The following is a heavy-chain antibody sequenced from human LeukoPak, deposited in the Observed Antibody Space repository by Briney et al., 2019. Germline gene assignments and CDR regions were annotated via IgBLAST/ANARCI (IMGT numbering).Heavy chain of an antibody. CDR2: ISSSSSTI. CDR3: ARDNTMVRGSDYYYGMDV. D-gene: IGHD3-10*01. J-gene: IGHJ6*02. Sequence: GGSLRLSCAASGFTFSSYAMSWVRQAPGKGLEWVSYISSSSSTIYYADSVKGRFTISRDNAKNSLYLQMNSLRAEDSAVYYCARDNTMVRGSDYYYGMDVWGQGTTVTVSS. V-gene: IGHV3-48*04. CDR1: GFTFSSYA.